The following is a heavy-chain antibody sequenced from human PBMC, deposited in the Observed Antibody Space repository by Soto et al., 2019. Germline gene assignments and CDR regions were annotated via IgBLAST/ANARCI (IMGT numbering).Heavy chain of an antibody. CDR2: IIPIFGTA. D-gene: IGHD3-10*01. J-gene: IGHJ6*02. V-gene: IGHV1-69*14. CDR3: TGEVKILGHSYHYGMDV. Sequence: QVQLVQSGAEVKKPGSSVKVSCKASGGTFSSYAISWVRQAPGQGLEWMGGIIPIFGTANYAQKFQGRVTIPANKPTSTAYREWGSLGAEDTAVYYGTGEVKILGHSYHYGMDVWGQGPTLTVSS. CDR1: GGTFSSYA.